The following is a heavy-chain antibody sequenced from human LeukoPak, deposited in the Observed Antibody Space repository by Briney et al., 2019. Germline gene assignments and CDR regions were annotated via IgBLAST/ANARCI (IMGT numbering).Heavy chain of an antibody. CDR2: ISASGGSS. Sequence: GGSLRLSCAASGLIFTSYAMSWVRQAPGKGLEWVSVISASGGSSYYANSVKGRFTISRDNSKNTVYLEMNSLRAEDTAVYYCTTDLAYYESSAYPYWGQGTLVTVSS. J-gene: IGHJ4*02. CDR3: TTDLAYYESSAYPY. CDR1: GLIFTSYA. D-gene: IGHD3-22*01. V-gene: IGHV3-23*01.